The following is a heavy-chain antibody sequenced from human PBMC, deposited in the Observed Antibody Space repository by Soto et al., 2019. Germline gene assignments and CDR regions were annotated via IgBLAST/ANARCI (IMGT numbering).Heavy chain of an antibody. CDR1: GFTFDDYA. CDR3: AKGLKGSSSWSPHFDY. CDR2: ISWNSGSI. Sequence: PGGSLRLSCAASGFTFDDYAMHWVRQAPGKGLEWVSGISWNSGSIGYADSVKGRFTISRDNAKNSLYLQMNSLRAEDTALYYCAKGLKGSSSWSPHFDYWGQGTLVTVSS. V-gene: IGHV3-9*01. J-gene: IGHJ4*02. D-gene: IGHD6-13*01.